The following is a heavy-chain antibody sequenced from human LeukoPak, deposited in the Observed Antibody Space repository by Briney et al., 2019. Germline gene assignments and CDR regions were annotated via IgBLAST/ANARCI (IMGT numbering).Heavy chain of an antibody. CDR1: GGSISGSTYY. V-gene: IGHV4-39*01. CDR3: TLRNF. J-gene: IGHJ4*02. CDR2: IYYSGST. Sequence: PETLSLTCTVSGGSISGSTYYWGWVRQPPGKGLEWIGSIYYSGSTYYNPSLKSRVTISVDTSKNQFSLKLSSVTAADTAVYFCTLRNFWGQGSLVTISS.